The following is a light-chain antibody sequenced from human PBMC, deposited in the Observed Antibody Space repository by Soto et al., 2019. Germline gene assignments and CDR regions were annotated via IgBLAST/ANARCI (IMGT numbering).Light chain of an antibody. Sequence: QSVLTQPASVSGSPGQSITISCTGTSSDVGGYNYVSWYQQHPGKAPKLIIYEVSHRPSGASNHFSGYKSGNTASLTTSGLQPEDEADYYCSSYTSTSTPCVFGTGTKVTVL. CDR1: SSDVGGYNY. CDR2: EVS. V-gene: IGLV2-14*01. CDR3: SSYTSTSTPCV. J-gene: IGLJ1*01.